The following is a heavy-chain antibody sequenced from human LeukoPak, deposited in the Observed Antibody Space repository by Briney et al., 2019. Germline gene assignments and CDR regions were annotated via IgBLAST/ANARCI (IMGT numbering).Heavy chain of an antibody. V-gene: IGHV3-30*18. Sequence: GGSLRLSCAASVFTFSSYGMHWVRQAPGKGVEWVAVILVDGGKKYYAESVKGRFTNTRDNSKNTLYLQMNSLRAEDTAVYYCAKSSSTTWGTLDYWGQGTLVTVPP. D-gene: IGHD2-2*01. CDR3: AKSSSTTWGTLDY. CDR2: ILVDGGKK. J-gene: IGHJ4*02. CDR1: VFTFSSYG.